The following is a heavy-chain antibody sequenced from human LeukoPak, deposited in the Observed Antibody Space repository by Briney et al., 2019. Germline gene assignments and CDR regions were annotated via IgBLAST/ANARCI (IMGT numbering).Heavy chain of an antibody. CDR1: GYTFTGYY. V-gene: IGHV1-2*02. J-gene: IGHJ4*02. Sequence: ASVTVSCKASGYTFTGYYMHWVRQAPGQGLEWMGWINPNSGGTNYAQKFQGRVTMTRDTSISTAYMELSRLRSDDTAVYYCARVHYYYDSSGYYYYFDYWGQGTLVTVSS. CDR2: INPNSGGT. D-gene: IGHD3-22*01. CDR3: ARVHYYYDSSGYYYYFDY.